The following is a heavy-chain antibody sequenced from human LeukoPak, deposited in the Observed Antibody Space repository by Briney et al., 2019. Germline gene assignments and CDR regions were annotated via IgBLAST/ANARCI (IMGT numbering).Heavy chain of an antibody. V-gene: IGHV3-7*01. CDR1: GFTFSRYW. J-gene: IGHJ4*02. CDR2: INQDGSVK. Sequence: HPGGSLRLSCAASGFTFSRYWMSWVRQAPGKGLEWVANINQDGSVKYYVDSVKGRFTISRDNAKNTLYLQMNSLRAEDTAVYYCARDPTDYGGTTPDPGYWGQGTLVTVSS. CDR3: ARDPTDYGGTTPDPGY. D-gene: IGHD4-23*01.